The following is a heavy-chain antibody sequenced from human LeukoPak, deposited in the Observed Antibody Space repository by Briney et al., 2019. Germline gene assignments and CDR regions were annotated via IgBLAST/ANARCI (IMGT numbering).Heavy chain of an antibody. CDR3: ARGPRITTTGGYNWFDP. J-gene: IGHJ5*02. D-gene: IGHD3-22*01. CDR1: GGSISSGGYS. V-gene: IGHV4-30-2*01. CDR2: IYHSGST. Sequence: LSLTCAVSGGSISSGGYSWSWIRQPPGKGLAWIGYIYHSGSTYYNPSLKSRVTISVDRSKNQFSLKLSSVTAADTAVYYCARGPRITTTGGYNWFDPWGQGTLVTVSS.